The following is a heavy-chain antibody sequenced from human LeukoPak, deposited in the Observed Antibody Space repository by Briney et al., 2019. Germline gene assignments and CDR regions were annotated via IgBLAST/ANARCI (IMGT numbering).Heavy chain of an antibody. Sequence: ARSLRPSCAASGFTLSSYWTHWVSPAQGKGLVWVSRINSDGSRTSYANSVKGRFTISRDNAKNTLYLQMDRLRAEDTAVYYCARDSDGFAFDYWGQGTLVTVSS. J-gene: IGHJ4*02. CDR1: GFTLSSYW. V-gene: IGHV3-74*01. D-gene: IGHD5-18*01. CDR2: INSDGSRT. CDR3: ARDSDGFAFDY.